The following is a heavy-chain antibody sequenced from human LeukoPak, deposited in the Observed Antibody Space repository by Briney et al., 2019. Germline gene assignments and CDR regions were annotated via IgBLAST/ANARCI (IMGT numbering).Heavy chain of an antibody. Sequence: GGSLRLSCAASGFTFDDYGMSWVRQAPGKGLEWVSGINWNGGSTGYADSVKGRFTICRDNAKNSLYLQMNSLRADDTALYYCARPHRADGYNVGDAFDIWSQGPMVTVSS. CDR3: ARPHRADGYNVGDAFDI. V-gene: IGHV3-20*04. CDR2: INWNGGST. D-gene: IGHD5-24*01. J-gene: IGHJ3*02. CDR1: GFTFDDYG.